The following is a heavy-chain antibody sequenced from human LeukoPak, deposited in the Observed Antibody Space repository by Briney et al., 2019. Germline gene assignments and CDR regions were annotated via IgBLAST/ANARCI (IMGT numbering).Heavy chain of an antibody. CDR1: GYTFTSYA. CDR3: ARADVTMVRGVRISYYYYGMDV. Sequence: ASVKVSCKASGYTFTSYAMHWVRQAPGQRLEWMGWINACNGNTKYSQKFQGRVTITRDTSASTAYMELSSLRSEDTAVYYCARADVTMVRGVRISYYYYGMDVWGKGTTVTVSS. D-gene: IGHD3-10*01. J-gene: IGHJ6*04. CDR2: INACNGNT. V-gene: IGHV1-3*01.